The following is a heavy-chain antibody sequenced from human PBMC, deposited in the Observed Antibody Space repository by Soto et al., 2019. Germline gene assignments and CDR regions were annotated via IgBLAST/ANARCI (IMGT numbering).Heavy chain of an antibody. Sequence: PSETLSLTCAVYGGSFSGYYWSWIRQPPGKGLEWIGEINHSGSTNYNPSLKSRVTISVDTSKNQFSLKLSSVTAADTAVYYCASGSYPRRFDYWGQGTLVTVSS. V-gene: IGHV4-34*01. J-gene: IGHJ4*02. D-gene: IGHD1-26*01. CDR2: INHSGST. CDR1: GGSFSGYY. CDR3: ASGSYPRRFDY.